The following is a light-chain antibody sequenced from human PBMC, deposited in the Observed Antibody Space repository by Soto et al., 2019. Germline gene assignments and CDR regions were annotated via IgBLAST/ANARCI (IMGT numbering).Light chain of an antibody. Sequence: IQMTQSPSTLSASVGDRLTITCRASQTISTSLAWYQQRPGKAPKLVIFDASTLANGVPSRFSGSGSGTEFFLTISILQPDDFATYYCQEYDTFRFTFCQGTQLEIK. V-gene: IGKV1-5*01. CDR2: DAS. CDR3: QEYDTFRFT. CDR1: QTISTS. J-gene: IGKJ2*01.